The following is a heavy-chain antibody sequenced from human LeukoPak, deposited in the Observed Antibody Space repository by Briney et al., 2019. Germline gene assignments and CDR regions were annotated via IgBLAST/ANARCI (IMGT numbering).Heavy chain of an antibody. J-gene: IGHJ4*02. Sequence: ASVKVSCKASGYTFTSYGISWVRQAPGQGLEWMGWISAYNGNTNYAQKLQGRVTMTTDISTSTAYMELRSLRSDDTAVYYCARAPRITTWLDYWGQGTLVTVSS. CDR3: ARAPRITTWLDY. V-gene: IGHV1-18*01. D-gene: IGHD3-10*01. CDR2: ISAYNGNT. CDR1: GYTFTSYG.